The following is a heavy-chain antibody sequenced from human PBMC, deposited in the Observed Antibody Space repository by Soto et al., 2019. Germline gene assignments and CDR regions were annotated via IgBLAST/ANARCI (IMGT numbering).Heavy chain of an antibody. Sequence: EVQLLESGGGLVQPGGSLRLSCAASGFTFSSYAMSWVRQAPGKGLEWVSAISGSGGSTYYADSVKGRFTISRDNSKNTLYLQMNSLRAEDTAVYYCAKGPHYYDSSGYYPGDYWGQGTLVTVSS. J-gene: IGHJ4*02. V-gene: IGHV3-23*01. CDR3: AKGPHYYDSSGYYPGDY. CDR2: ISGSGGST. D-gene: IGHD3-22*01. CDR1: GFTFSSYA.